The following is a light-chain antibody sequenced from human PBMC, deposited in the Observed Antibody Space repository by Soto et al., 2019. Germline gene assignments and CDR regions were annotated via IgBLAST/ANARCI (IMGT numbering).Light chain of an antibody. CDR1: SSDVGAYNY. Sequence: QSALTQPASVSGSPGQSITISCTGTSSDVGAYNYVSWYQQHPGKAPKLIIYEVSNRPSGVSNHFSGSKSGNTASLTISGLQAEDEADYYCSSYTSSRTSVFGAGTKVTVL. CDR2: EVS. CDR3: SSYTSSRTSV. J-gene: IGLJ1*01. V-gene: IGLV2-14*01.